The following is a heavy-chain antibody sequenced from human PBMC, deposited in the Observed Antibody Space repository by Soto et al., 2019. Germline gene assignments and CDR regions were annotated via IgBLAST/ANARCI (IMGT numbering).Heavy chain of an antibody. Sequence: QITLKESGPTLVKPTQTLTLTCTFSGFSLSASAVGVGWIRQPPGMPLEWLALIYWDDDKRYSPSLKSTLTITKDTSKNQVVLTMTNMDGVDTATYYCAHSPDSYAYVDYWGQGTLVTVSS. CDR1: GFSLSASAVG. CDR3: AHSPDSYAYVDY. J-gene: IGHJ4*02. CDR2: IYWDDDK. D-gene: IGHD5-18*01. V-gene: IGHV2-5*02.